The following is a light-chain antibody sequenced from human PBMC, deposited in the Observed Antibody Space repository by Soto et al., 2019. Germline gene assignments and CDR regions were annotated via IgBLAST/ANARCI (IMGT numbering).Light chain of an antibody. Sequence: QPVLTQPPSASGTPGQMVTISCSGSSSNIGSHTVNWYQQLPGTAPKLLIYSNNQRPSGVPDRFSGSKSGTSASLAISGLQSEDEADYYCAAWDDSLNGRVVFGGGTKVTVL. J-gene: IGLJ2*01. V-gene: IGLV1-44*01. CDR1: SSNIGSHT. CDR3: AAWDDSLNGRVV. CDR2: SNN.